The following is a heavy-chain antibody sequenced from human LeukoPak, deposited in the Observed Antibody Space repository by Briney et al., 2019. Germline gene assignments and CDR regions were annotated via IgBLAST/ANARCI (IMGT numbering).Heavy chain of an antibody. D-gene: IGHD2-15*01. CDR3: ASSYCTSGYFEY. V-gene: IGHV4-59*01. Sequence: SETLSLTCTVSGGSISSYYWHWIRQPPGKGLEWIGYIYYSGSSNYNPSLKSRITISVDTFNNQFSLNLSSVTAADTAVYYCASSYCTSGYFEYWGQGTPVTVSS. J-gene: IGHJ4*02. CDR2: IYYSGSS. CDR1: GGSISSYY.